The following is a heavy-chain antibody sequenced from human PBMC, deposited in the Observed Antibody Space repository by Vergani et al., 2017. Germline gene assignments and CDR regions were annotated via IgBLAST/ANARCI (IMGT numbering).Heavy chain of an antibody. CDR1: GFTFNISA. D-gene: IGHD2-15*01. J-gene: IGHJ4*02. V-gene: IGHV1-58*01. Sequence: QMQGVQSGPEVKKPGTSVKVSCKTSGFTFNISALQWVRQARGQGLEWMGWIVVGSGNTKYAQNFQDRITITREVSTRTVYLELTNLRVEDTAVYYCARDLGYCSGGSCSYWGQGTLVTVSS. CDR2: IVVGSGNT. CDR3: ARDLGYCSGGSCSY.